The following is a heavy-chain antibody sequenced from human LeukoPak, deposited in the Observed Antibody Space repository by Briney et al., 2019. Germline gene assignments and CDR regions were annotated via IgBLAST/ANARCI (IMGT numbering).Heavy chain of an antibody. CDR2: ISWNSGSI. Sequence: GGSLRLSCAASGFTFDDYAMHWVRQAPGKGLEWVSGISWNSGSIGYADSVKGRFTISRDNAKNSLYLQMNSLRAEDTALYYCAEDNTPWDIAAAAFDYWGQGTLVTVSS. V-gene: IGHV3-9*01. CDR1: GFTFDDYA. CDR3: AEDNTPWDIAAAAFDY. D-gene: IGHD6-13*01. J-gene: IGHJ4*02.